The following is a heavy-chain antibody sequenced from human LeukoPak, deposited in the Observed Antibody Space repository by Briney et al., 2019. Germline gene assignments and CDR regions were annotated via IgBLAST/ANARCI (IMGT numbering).Heavy chain of an antibody. CDR2: INYSGGHK. D-gene: IGHD4-11*01. V-gene: IGHV3-23*01. CDR1: GFTFKNCA. J-gene: IGHJ4*02. CDR3: AKDYSMTRDHFDY. Sequence: GGSLRLSCVASGFTFKNCAMSWVRQAPGKGLEWVSGINYSGGHKYYADSVKGRFTISRDSSKNTLSLQMNSLTTEDTAVYYCAKDYSMTRDHFDYWGQGALVTVSS.